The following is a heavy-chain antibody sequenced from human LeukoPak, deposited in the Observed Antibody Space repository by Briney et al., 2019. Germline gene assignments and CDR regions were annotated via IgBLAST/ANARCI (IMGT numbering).Heavy chain of an antibody. J-gene: IGHJ4*02. CDR3: AKDPYDSSGYNYFDY. CDR1: GFTFSSYA. Sequence: GGSLRLSCAASGFTFSSYAMSWDRQAPGKGLEWVSAISGSGGSTYYADSVKGRFTISRDNSKNTLYLQMNSLRAEDTAVYYCAKDPYDSSGYNYFDYWGQGTLVTVSS. V-gene: IGHV3-23*01. CDR2: ISGSGGST. D-gene: IGHD3-22*01.